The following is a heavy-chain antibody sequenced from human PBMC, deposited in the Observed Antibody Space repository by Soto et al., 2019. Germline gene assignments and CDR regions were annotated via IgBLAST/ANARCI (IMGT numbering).Heavy chain of an antibody. J-gene: IGHJ6*01. CDR1: GFTFSSYA. V-gene: IGHV3-23*01. D-gene: IGHD1-1*01. CDR3: AKGVRTSHYHYHGVEV. Sequence: PSLSFAASGFTFSSYAMSWVRQAAGKMLEWGSAISGSGGSTYYADSEKGRITISRDNSKNTLYLQMNSMRAEDTAVYYCAKGVRTSHYHYHGVEVLGQGTLVNVSS. CDR2: ISGSGGST.